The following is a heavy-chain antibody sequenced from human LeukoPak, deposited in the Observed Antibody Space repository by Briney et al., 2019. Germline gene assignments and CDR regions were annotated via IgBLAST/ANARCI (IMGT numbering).Heavy chain of an antibody. J-gene: IGHJ4*02. D-gene: IGHD6-25*01. Sequence: GGSLRLSCEASGFRFSDYSMNWVRQTPGKGLEWISYISSSDSTTYYTDSVRGRFTISRDNSKNTLDLQMNSLRAEDTAVYYCAGISYSGTWPVGYWGQGTLVTVTA. CDR3: AGISYSGTWPVGY. V-gene: IGHV3-48*01. CDR1: GFRFSDYS. CDR2: ISSSDSTT.